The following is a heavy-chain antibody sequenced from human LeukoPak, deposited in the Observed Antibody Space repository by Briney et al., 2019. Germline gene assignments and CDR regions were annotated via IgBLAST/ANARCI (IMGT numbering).Heavy chain of an antibody. J-gene: IGHJ4*02. D-gene: IGHD3-10*01. CDR3: ARGRRSPQILGPFLGKPFDY. Sequence: SETLSLTCTVSGGSISSSSYYWSWIRQPPGKGLEWIGEINHSGSTNYNPSLKSRVTISVDTSKNQFSLKLSSVTAADTAVYYCARGRRSPQILGPFLGKPFDYWGQGTLVTVSS. V-gene: IGHV4-39*07. CDR2: INHSGST. CDR1: GGSISSSSYY.